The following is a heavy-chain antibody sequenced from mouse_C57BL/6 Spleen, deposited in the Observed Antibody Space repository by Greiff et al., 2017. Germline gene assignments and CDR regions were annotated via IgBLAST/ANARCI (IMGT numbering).Heavy chain of an antibody. D-gene: IGHD2-2*01. CDR3: TRSGYDVFDY. J-gene: IGHJ2*01. CDR1: GYTFTDYE. Sequence: QVQLQQSGAELVRPGASVTLSCKASGYTFTDYEMHWVKQTPVHGLEWIGAIDPETGGTAYNQKFKGKAILTADKSSSTAYMELRSLTSEDSAVYYCTRSGYDVFDYWGQGTTLTVSS. V-gene: IGHV1-15*01. CDR2: IDPETGGT.